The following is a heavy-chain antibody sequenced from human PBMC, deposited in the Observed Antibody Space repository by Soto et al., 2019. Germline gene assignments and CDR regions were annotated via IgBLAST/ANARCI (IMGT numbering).Heavy chain of an antibody. V-gene: IGHV1-2*04. J-gene: IGHJ6*02. CDR1: GYTFTGYY. D-gene: IGHD3-9*01. CDR3: ARAGRWYDILTGDRKNYYCGMDV. CDR2: INPNSGGT. Sequence: QVQLVQSGAEVKKPGASVKVSCKASGYTFTGYYMHWVRQAPGQGLEWMGWINPNSGGTNYAQKFQGWVTMTRVTSVSSAYMELSRLRSEDTAVYYCARAGRWYDILTGDRKNYYCGMDVWGQGTTVTVSS.